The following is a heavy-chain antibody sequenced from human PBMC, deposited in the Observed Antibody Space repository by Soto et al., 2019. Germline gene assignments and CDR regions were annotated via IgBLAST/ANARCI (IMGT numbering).Heavy chain of an antibody. CDR3: ARAPGVIAVAEYYFDY. V-gene: IGHV3-13*01. J-gene: IGHJ4*02. CDR2: IGTAGDT. Sequence: PGGSLRLSCAASGFTFSSYDMHWVRQATGKGPEWVSAIGTAGDTYYPGSVKGRFTISRENAKNSLYLQMNSLRAGDTAVYYCARAPGVIAVAEYYFDYWGQGTLVTVSS. D-gene: IGHD6-19*01. CDR1: GFTFSSYD.